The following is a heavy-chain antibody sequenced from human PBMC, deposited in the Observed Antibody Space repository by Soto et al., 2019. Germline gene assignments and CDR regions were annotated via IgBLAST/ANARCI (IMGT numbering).Heavy chain of an antibody. V-gene: IGHV1-18*01. D-gene: IGHD1-1*01. Sequence: GASVKVSCKASGYTFTSYGISWVRQAPGQGLEWMGWISAYNGNTNYAQKLQGRVTMTTDTSTSTAYMELRSLRSDDTAVYYCARDLRWNPSYYYYYMDVWGKGTTVTVSS. J-gene: IGHJ6*03. CDR3: ARDLRWNPSYYYYYMDV. CDR2: ISAYNGNT. CDR1: GYTFTSYG.